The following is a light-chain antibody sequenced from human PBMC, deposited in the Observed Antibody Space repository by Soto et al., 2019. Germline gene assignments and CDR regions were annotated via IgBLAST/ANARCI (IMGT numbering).Light chain of an antibody. CDR1: QSLLHINGDTY. CDR2: LGS. CDR3: MQALQSPFT. J-gene: IGKJ3*01. Sequence: EIVMTQSPLSLPVTPGEPASISCRSSQSLLHINGDTYLDWYLQKPGQSPQLLIYLGSNRASGVPDRCSGSGSGTDFTLEISRVEAEDVGVYYCMQALQSPFTFGPGTKVDIK. V-gene: IGKV2-28*01.